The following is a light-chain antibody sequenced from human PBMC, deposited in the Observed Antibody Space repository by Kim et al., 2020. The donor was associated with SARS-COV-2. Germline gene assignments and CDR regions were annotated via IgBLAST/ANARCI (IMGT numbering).Light chain of an antibody. V-gene: IGKV3-20*01. CDR2: GAS. CDR1: QSVSSSY. CDR3: ERYGRSSWT. J-gene: IGKJ1*01. Sequence: EIVLTQSPGTLSLSPGERATLSCRASQSVSSSYLAWYQQKPGQAPSLLIYGASSTATVIPDRFSGSGAGTDFTLTISRLGTENFAVYYCERYGRSSWTFCQG.